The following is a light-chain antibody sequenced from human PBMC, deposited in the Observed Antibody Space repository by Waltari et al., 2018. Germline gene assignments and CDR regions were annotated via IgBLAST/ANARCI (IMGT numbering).Light chain of an antibody. CDR1: QTISKY. Sequence: DIQMTQSPSSLSASVGDRVTITCRASQTISKYLNWYQQKPGKAPKLLIYDASTLQSGVPSRFSGSGSGREFTLTITSLQPEDFSTYYCQQGNDFPLTFGGGTKVEMK. J-gene: IGKJ4*01. V-gene: IGKV1-39*01. CDR3: QQGNDFPLT. CDR2: DAS.